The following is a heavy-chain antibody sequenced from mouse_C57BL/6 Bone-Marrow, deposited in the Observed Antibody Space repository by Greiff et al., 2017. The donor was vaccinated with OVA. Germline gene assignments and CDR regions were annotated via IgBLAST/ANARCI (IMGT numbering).Heavy chain of an antibody. CDR2: IYPGSGST. Sequence: VQLQQPGAELVKPGASVKISCKASGYTFTSYWITWVKQRPGQGLEWIGDIYPGSGSTNYNEKFKSKATLTVDTSSSTAYMQLSSLTSEDSAVYYCARIGYYYGSSRSRRTLDYWGQGTTLTVSS. CDR1: GYTFTSYW. V-gene: IGHV1-55*01. CDR3: ARIGYYYGSSRSRRTLDY. D-gene: IGHD1-1*01. J-gene: IGHJ2*01.